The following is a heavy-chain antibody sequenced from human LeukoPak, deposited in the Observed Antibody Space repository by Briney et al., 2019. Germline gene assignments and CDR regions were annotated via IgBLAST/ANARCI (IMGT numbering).Heavy chain of an antibody. CDR3: ATYRQVLLPFES. V-gene: IGHV3-23*01. D-gene: IGHD2-8*02. Sequence: PGRSLRLSCEASGFTFSTFAMIWVRQPPGKGLEWVSSIFPSGGEIHYADSVRGRFTISRDNSKSTLSLQMNSLRAEDTAICYCATYRQVLLPFESWGQGTPVTVSS. J-gene: IGHJ4*02. CDR1: GFTFSTFA. CDR2: IFPSGGEI.